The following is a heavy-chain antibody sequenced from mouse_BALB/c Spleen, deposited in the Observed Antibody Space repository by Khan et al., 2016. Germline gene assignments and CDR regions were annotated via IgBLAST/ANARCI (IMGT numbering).Heavy chain of an antibody. Sequence: EVQLQESGPGLVKPSQSLSLTCTVTGYPITSDYAWNWIRQFPGNKLEWMGYISYSGSTSYNPSLKSRISITRDTSKNQFFLQLNSVTTEDTATYYCARSYGSSPFVYWGQGTLVTVSA. J-gene: IGHJ3*01. V-gene: IGHV3-2*02. D-gene: IGHD1-1*01. CDR2: ISYSGST. CDR3: ARSYGSSPFVY. CDR1: GYPITSDYA.